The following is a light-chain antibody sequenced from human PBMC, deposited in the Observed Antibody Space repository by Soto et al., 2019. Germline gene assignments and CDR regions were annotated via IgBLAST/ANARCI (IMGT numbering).Light chain of an antibody. CDR1: QSISSW. J-gene: IGKJ1*01. V-gene: IGKV1-5*01. CDR3: QQYNRPGP. Sequence: IQVTRSPCTLTAFVGHRVNIACRASQSISSWLAWYQQKPGKAPQILIYDASSLESGVPSRFSGSGSGTEFTLTVSTLQPEDFATDHSQQYNRPGPFGQGTKVDIK. CDR2: DAS.